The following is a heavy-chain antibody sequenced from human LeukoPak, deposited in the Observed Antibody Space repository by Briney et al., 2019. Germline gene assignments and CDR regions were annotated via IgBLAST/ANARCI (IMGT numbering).Heavy chain of an antibody. CDR1: GFTFSNAW. J-gene: IGHJ3*02. V-gene: IGHV3-7*01. CDR2: IKQDGSEK. CDR3: ARGSKVADDAFDI. Sequence: GGSLRLSCAASGFTFSNAWMSWVRQAPGKGLEWVANIKQDGSEKYYVDSVKGRFTISRDNAKNSLYLQMNSLRAEDTAVYYCARGSKVADDAFDIWGQGTMVTVSS. D-gene: IGHD6-19*01.